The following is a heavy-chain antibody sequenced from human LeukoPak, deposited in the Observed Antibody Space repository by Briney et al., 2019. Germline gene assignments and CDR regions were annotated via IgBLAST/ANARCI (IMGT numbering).Heavy chain of an antibody. D-gene: IGHD6-13*01. V-gene: IGHV4-4*07. CDR3: ARETTGAGTARPFDY. Sequence: PSETLSLTCTVPGGSISNFYWSWIRQPAGKTLEWIGRIYSSGSTNCNPSLKSRVTMSVDTSKNQFSLMLGSVTAADTAVYFCARETTGAGTARPFDYWGQGTLVTVSS. CDR2: IYSSGST. CDR1: GGSISNFY. J-gene: IGHJ4*02.